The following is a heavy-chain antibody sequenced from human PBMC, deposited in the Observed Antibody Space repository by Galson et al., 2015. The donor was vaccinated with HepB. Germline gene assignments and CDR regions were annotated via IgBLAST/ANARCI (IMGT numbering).Heavy chain of an antibody. J-gene: IGHJ6*03. V-gene: IGHV3-53*01. Sequence: SLRLSCAASGFTVSSNYMSWVRQAPGKGLEWVSVIYSGGSTYYADSVKGRFTISRDNSKNTLYLQMNSLRAEDTAVYYCATSYCTGGVCYSDYYYYYYMDVWGKGTTVTVSS. CDR1: GFTVSSNY. CDR3: ATSYCTGGVCYSDYYYYYYMDV. D-gene: IGHD2-8*02. CDR2: IYSGGST.